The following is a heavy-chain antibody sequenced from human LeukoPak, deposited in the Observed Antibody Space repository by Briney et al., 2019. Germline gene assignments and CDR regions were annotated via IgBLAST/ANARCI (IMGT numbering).Heavy chain of an antibody. J-gene: IGHJ4*02. V-gene: IGHV3-30*02. CDR1: GFTFSSYG. Sequence: GGSLRLSCEASGFTFSSYGMHWVRQAPGKGLEWVAFVRYDESTKFYADSVKGRFTISRDTSNNTVYLQMNNVRAEDTGSYYCARVWFGYFFQWGQGALVTVSS. CDR3: ARVWFGYFFQ. CDR2: VRYDESTK. D-gene: IGHD3-10*01.